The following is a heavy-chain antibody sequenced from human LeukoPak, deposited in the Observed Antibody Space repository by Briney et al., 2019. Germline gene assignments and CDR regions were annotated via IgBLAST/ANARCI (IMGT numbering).Heavy chain of an antibody. V-gene: IGHV1-69*13. CDR1: GGTFSSYA. Sequence: GASVKVSCKASGGTFSSYAISWVRQAPGQGLEWMGGIIPIFGTANYAQKFQGRVTISADESTSTVYMELSSLRSEDTAVYYCARDVTMVRGARYRPYKWFDPWGQGTLVTVSS. CDR3: ARDVTMVRGARYRPYKWFDP. D-gene: IGHD3-10*01. CDR2: IIPIFGTA. J-gene: IGHJ5*02.